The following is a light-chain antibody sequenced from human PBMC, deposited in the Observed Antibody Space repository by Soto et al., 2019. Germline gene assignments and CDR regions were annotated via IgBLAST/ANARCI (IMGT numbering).Light chain of an antibody. CDR2: SNY. V-gene: IGLV1-44*01. CDR3: AAWDDSLNGYF. J-gene: IGLJ1*01. CDR1: SSKLESNT. Sequence: QAVVTQTPSASGNPGQRVTISCSGSSSKLESNTVTWYQQVPGTAPKLVIYSNYDRPSGVPDRFSGSTSGTSASLVIRALQSEDEADYYCAAWDDSLNGYFFGCGTTVTVL.